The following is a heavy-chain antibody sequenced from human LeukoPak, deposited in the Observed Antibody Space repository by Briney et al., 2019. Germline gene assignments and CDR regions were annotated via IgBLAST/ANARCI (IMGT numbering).Heavy chain of an antibody. D-gene: IGHD5-18*01. J-gene: IGHJ4*02. CDR3: AREGLRGPHFDN. Sequence: WLAVISDDGSRKYYADSVKGRFTISRDNSKNTLYLQMNSLRAEDTAVYYCAREGLRGPHFDNWGQGTLVTVSS. CDR2: ISDDGSRK. V-gene: IGHV3-30*03.